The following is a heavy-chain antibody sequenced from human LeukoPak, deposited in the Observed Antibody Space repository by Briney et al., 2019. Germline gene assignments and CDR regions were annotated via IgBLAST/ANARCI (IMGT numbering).Heavy chain of an antibody. CDR2: IKQDGSEK. D-gene: IGHD3-10*01. Sequence: GGSLRLSCAASGFTFDDYAMHWVRQAPGKGLEWVANIKQDGSEKYYVDSVKGRFTISRDNAKNSLYLQMNSLRAEDTAVYYCARDKLMYGSGSYSASWGQGTLVTVSS. CDR3: ARDKLMYGSGSYSAS. CDR1: GFTFDDYA. J-gene: IGHJ4*02. V-gene: IGHV3-7*01.